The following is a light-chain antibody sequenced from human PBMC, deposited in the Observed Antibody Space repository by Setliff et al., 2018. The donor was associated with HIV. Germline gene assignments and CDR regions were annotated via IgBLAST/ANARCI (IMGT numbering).Light chain of an antibody. CDR3: CSNTGSNTYV. CDR2: QAS. CDR1: SSDIGRYNL. V-gene: IGLV2-23*01. J-gene: IGLJ1*01. Sequence: QSVLTQPASVSGSPGQSITISCTGTSSDIGRYNLVSWYQQQPGKPPKLMIYQASKLPSGVSNRFSGSKSGNTASLTISGLQAEDEADYYCCSNTGSNTYVFGTGTKVTVL.